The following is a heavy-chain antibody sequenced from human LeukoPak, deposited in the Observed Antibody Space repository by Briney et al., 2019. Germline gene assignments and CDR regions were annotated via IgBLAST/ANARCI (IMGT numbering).Heavy chain of an antibody. D-gene: IGHD6-19*01. CDR2: IYYSGST. J-gene: IGHJ4*02. CDR3: VGLIAVAGIGLPFDH. V-gene: IGHV4-31*03. Sequence: PSETLSLTCTVSGGSISSGGYYWSWIRQHPGKGLEWIGYIYYSGSTYYNPSLKSRVTISVDTSKNQFSLKLSSVTAADTAVYYCVGLIAVAGIGLPFDHWGQGTLVTVSS. CDR1: GGSISSGGYY.